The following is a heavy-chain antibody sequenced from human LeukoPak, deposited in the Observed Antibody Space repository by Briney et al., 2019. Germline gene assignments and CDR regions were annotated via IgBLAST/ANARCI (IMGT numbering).Heavy chain of an antibody. V-gene: IGHV1-69*13. CDR1: GGTFSSYA. J-gene: IGHJ4*02. D-gene: IGHD5-18*01. CDR2: IIPIFGTA. Sequence: GASVKVSCKASGGTFSSYAISWVRQAPGQGLEWMGGIIPIFGTANYAQKFQGRVAITADESTSTAYTELSSLRSEDTAVYYCASPRPDTAMVTPKYYFDYWGQGTLVTVSS. CDR3: ASPRPDTAMVTPKYYFDY.